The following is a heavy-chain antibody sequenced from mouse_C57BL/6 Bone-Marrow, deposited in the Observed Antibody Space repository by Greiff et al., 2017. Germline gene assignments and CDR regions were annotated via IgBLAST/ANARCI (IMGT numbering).Heavy chain of an antibody. CDR3: ARFPYYYGSSPWFAY. CDR2: INPSSGYT. CDR1: GYTFTSYT. Sequence: QVHVKQSGAELARPGASVKMSCKASGYTFTSYTMHWVKQRPGQGLEWIGYINPSSGYTKYNQKFKDKATLTADKSSSTAYMQLSSLTSEDSAVYYCARFPYYYGSSPWFAYWGQGTLVTVSA. D-gene: IGHD1-1*01. V-gene: IGHV1-4*01. J-gene: IGHJ3*01.